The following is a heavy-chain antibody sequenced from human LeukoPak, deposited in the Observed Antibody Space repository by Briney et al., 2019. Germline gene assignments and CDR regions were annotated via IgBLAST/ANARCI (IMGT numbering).Heavy chain of an antibody. CDR3: TRRVSATRWFDP. Sequence: GGSLRLSCAASGFTFSSHWMHWVRHAPGKGLVWVSRISGDGNATIYADSVKGRFSISRDNAENTVYLQMNSLTVEDTAVYYCTRRVSATRWFDPWGQGTLVTVSS. V-gene: IGHV3-74*01. J-gene: IGHJ5*02. CDR2: ISGDGNAT. D-gene: IGHD2-15*01. CDR1: GFTFSSHW.